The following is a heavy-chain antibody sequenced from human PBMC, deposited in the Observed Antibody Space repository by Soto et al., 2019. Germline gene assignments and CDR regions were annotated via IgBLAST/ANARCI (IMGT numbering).Heavy chain of an antibody. CDR1: GGSISSGGYY. CDR2: IYYSGST. V-gene: IGHV4-31*03. D-gene: IGHD5-18*01. J-gene: IGHJ6*02. Sequence: QVQLXXXGXGLVKPSQTLSLTCTVSGGSISSGGYYWSWIRQHPGKGLEWIGYIYYSGSTYYNPSLKSRVTISVDTSKNQFSLKLSSVTAADTAVYYCASRGYSYGFSLGMDVWGQGTTVTVSS. CDR3: ASRGYSYGFSLGMDV.